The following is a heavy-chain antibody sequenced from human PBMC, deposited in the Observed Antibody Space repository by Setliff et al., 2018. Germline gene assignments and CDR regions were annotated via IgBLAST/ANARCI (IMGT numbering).Heavy chain of an antibody. D-gene: IGHD2-8*01. V-gene: IGHV1-18*01. Sequence: ASVKVSCKTSGYSFTDYGITWVRQAPGQGLEWMGWISAYTGNTKFAQKFQGRVTMTTDTSTSTAYLELRSLTPDDTAVYYCSKLVRYCTTTACQGASGAEFWGQGTLVTVSS. J-gene: IGHJ4*02. CDR1: GYSFTDYG. CDR2: ISAYTGNT. CDR3: SKLVRYCTTTACQGASGAEF.